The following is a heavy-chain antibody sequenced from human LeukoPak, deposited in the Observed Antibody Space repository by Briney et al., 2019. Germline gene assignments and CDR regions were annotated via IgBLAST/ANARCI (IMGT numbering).Heavy chain of an antibody. D-gene: IGHD1-26*01. CDR2: ISSNGGST. J-gene: IGHJ4*02. CDR3: ARDLRGSNAY. V-gene: IGHV3-64*01. CDR1: GFTFSSYA. Sequence: GGSLRLSCAASGFTFSSYAMHWVRQAPGKGLEYVSGISSNGGSTNYANSVEGRFTISRDNSKNTLYLQMGRLRVEDMAVYYCARDLRGSNAYWGQGTLVTVSS.